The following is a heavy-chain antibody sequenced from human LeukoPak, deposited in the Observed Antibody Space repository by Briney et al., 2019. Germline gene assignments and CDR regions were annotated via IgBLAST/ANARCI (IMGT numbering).Heavy chain of an antibody. V-gene: IGHV4-59*01. D-gene: IGHD5-18*01. J-gene: IGHJ4*02. CDR1: GGSISSFH. CDR2: IYYTGST. CDR3: AREGGYSYGRLDY. Sequence: SETLSLTCTVSGGSISSFHWSGIRQPPGKGLEWIGYIYYTGSTNYNPSLKSRVTISVGTSKNQFSLKLTSVTAADTAVYYCAREGGYSYGRLDYWGQGTLVTVSS.